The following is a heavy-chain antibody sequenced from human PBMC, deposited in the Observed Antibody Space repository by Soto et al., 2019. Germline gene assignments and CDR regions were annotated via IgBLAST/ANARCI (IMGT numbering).Heavy chain of an antibody. CDR2: ISYDGSNK. CDR1: GFTFSSYG. J-gene: IGHJ3*02. D-gene: IGHD6-13*01. Sequence: PGGSLRLSCAASGFTFSSYGMHWVRQAPGKGLEWVAVISYDGSNKYYADSVKGRFTISRDNSKNTLYLQMNSLRAEDTAVYYCAKGVLVHGAFDIWGQGTMVTVSS. CDR3: AKGVLVHGAFDI. V-gene: IGHV3-30*18.